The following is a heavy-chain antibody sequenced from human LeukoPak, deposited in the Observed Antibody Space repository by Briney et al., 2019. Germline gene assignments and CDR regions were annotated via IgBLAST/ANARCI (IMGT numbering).Heavy chain of an antibody. J-gene: IGHJ4*02. CDR1: GYTFTGYY. V-gene: IGHV1-2*02. CDR3: ARGRGSTSSNFDY. Sequence: GASVKVSCKASGYTFTGYYMHWVRKAPGQGLEWMGWINPNSGGTNYAQQFQGRVTMTRATSISTAFMELSRLRSDDTAVYYCARGRGSTSSNFDYWGQGTLVSVSS. CDR2: INPNSGGT. D-gene: IGHD2-2*01.